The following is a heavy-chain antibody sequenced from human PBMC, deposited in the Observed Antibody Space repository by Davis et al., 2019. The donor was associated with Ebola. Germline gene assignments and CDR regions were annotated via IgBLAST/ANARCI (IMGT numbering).Heavy chain of an antibody. V-gene: IGHV3-23*01. D-gene: IGHD1-26*01. J-gene: IGHJ4*02. CDR1: GFTVSSNY. CDR2: ISGSGGST. CDR3: AKVPQAESRELGLFDY. Sequence: PGGSLRLSCAASGFTVSSNYMSWVRQAPGKGLEWVSAISGSGGSTYYADSVKGRFTISKDNSKNTLYLQMNSLRAEDTAVYYCAKVPQAESRELGLFDYWGQGTLVTVS.